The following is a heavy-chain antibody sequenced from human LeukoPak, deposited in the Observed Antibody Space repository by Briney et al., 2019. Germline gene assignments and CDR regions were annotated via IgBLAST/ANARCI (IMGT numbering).Heavy chain of an antibody. CDR3: ARDKDGSGSYWGSWFDP. Sequence: ASVKVSCKASGGTFSSYAISWVRQAPGQGLEWMGWISAYNGNTNYAQKLQGRVTMTTDTSTSTAYMELRSLRSDDAAVYYCARDKDGSGSYWGSWFDPWGQGTLVTVSS. V-gene: IGHV1-18*01. CDR2: ISAYNGNT. CDR1: GGTFSSYA. D-gene: IGHD1-26*01. J-gene: IGHJ5*02.